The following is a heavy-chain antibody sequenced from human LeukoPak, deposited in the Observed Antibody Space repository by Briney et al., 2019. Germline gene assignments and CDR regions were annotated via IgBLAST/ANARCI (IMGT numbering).Heavy chain of an antibody. J-gene: IGHJ6*02. CDR1: GFTFSTCS. V-gene: IGHV3-48*02. CDR2: ISSRSSTI. Sequence: GGSLRLSCAASGFTFSTCSMNWVRQAPGRGLEWVSYISSRSSTIHYADSVKGRFIISRDNAKNSLYLQMNSLRDEDTAVYYCASAAGHFYGMDVWGQGTTVTVSS. CDR3: ASAAGHFYGMDV.